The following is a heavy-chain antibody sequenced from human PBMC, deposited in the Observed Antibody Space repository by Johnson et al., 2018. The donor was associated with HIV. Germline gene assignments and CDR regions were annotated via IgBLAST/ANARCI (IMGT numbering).Heavy chain of an antibody. J-gene: IGHJ3*02. D-gene: IGHD5-24*01. Sequence: QVQLVESGGGVVQPGGSLRLSCVASGFTFSSYGMHWVRQAPGKGLEWVTFIRYDGTIKYYVDSVKGRFPISRDTSKNTLDLQMKRLRAEDTAVYYCAGINSGSRAFDIWGQGTLVTISS. CDR1: GFTFSSYG. V-gene: IGHV3-30*02. CDR2: IRYDGTIK. CDR3: AGINSGSRAFDI.